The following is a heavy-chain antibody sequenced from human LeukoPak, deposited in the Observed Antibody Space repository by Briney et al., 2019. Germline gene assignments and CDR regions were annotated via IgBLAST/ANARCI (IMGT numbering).Heavy chain of an antibody. J-gene: IGHJ4*02. D-gene: IGHD3-10*01. V-gene: IGHV3-23*01. CDR2: ISGSGGST. CDR3: AKRRVRGDPASPFDY. CDR1: GFTVSSNY. Sequence: GGSLRLSCAASGFTVSSNYMSWVRQAPGKGLEWVSAISGSGGSTYYADSVKGRFTISRDNSKNTLYLQMNSLRAEDTAVYYCAKRRVRGDPASPFDYWGQGTLVTVSS.